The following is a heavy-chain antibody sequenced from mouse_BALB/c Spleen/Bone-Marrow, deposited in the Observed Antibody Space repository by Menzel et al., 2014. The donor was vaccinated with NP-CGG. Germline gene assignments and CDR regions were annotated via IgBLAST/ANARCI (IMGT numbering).Heavy chain of an antibody. D-gene: IGHD1-1*01. CDR2: IYPGDGDT. CDR3: ARGYYYGSNYGWYFDV. V-gene: IGHV1-87*01. Sequence: VQLVESGAELARPGASVKLSCKASGYTFTSYWMQWVKQRPGQGLEWIGAIYPGDGDTRYTQKFKGKATLTADKSSSTAYMQLSSLASEDSAVYYCARGYYYGSNYGWYFDVWGAGTTVTVSS. CDR1: GYTFTSYW. J-gene: IGHJ1*01.